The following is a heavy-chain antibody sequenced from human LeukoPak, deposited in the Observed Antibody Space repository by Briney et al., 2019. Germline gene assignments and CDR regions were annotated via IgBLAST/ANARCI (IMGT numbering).Heavy chain of an antibody. J-gene: IGHJ4*02. CDR3: ARVGDVGPFDY. Sequence: PGGSLRLSCAASGFTFSSYAMHWVRQAPGKGLEYVSAMSSNGGTTDYANSVKGRFTISRDNSKNTLYPQMGSLRAEDMAVYYCARVGDVGPFDYWGQGTLVTVSS. CDR1: GFTFSSYA. D-gene: IGHD1-26*01. V-gene: IGHV3-64*01. CDR2: MSSNGGTT.